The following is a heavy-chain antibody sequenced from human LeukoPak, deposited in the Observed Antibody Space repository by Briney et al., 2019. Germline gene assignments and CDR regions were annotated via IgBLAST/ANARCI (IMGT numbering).Heavy chain of an antibody. D-gene: IGHD1-7*01. CDR3: ARVGVGTTVIYAFDI. CDR2: ISSSSSYT. CDR1: GFTFSNYG. Sequence: GGSLRLSCAASGFTFSNYGMNWVRQAPGKGLEWVSYISSSSSYTNYADSVKGRFTISRDNAKNSLYLQMNSLRAEDTAVYYCARVGVGTTVIYAFDIWGQGTMVTVSS. J-gene: IGHJ3*02. V-gene: IGHV3-21*05.